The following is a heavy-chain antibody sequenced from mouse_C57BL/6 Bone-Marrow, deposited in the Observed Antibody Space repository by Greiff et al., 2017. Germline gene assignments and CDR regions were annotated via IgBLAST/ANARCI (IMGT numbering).Heavy chain of an antibody. CDR2: IYPGGGYT. J-gene: IGHJ2*01. V-gene: IGHV1-63*01. D-gene: IGHD2-2*01. CDR3: ARGAMVTTAYYFDY. CDR1: GYTFTNYW. Sequence: VQRVESGAELVRPGTSVKMSCKASGYTFTNYWIGWAKQRPGHGLEWIGDIYPGGGYTNYNEKFKGKATLTADKSSSTAYMQFSSLTSEDSAIYYCARGAMVTTAYYFDYWGQGTTLTVSS.